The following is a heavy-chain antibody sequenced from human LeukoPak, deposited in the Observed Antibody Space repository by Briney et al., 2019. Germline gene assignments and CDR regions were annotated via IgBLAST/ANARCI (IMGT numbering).Heavy chain of an antibody. CDR1: GDSISTYS. V-gene: IGHV4-59*01. Sequence: SETLSLTCTVSGDSISTYSWSWIRQPPGKGLEYIGYIYYSGSTNYNPSLKSRVTISVDTSKNQFSLKLSSVTAADTAVYYCATKIPGYSSGWSAFDIWGQGTMVTVSS. D-gene: IGHD6-19*01. CDR3: ATKIPGYSSGWSAFDI. CDR2: IYYSGST. J-gene: IGHJ3*02.